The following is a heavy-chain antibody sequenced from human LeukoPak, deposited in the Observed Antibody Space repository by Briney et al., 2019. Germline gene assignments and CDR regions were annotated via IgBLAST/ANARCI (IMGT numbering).Heavy chain of an antibody. Sequence: SETLSLTCTVSGGSIISGGSSWGWIRQPPGKGLEWIGSVYYSGISYYNPSLRSRVSISVDTSKNQFSLRLSALTAADTAVYYCSRRDCSQSNCFYWYFDVWGRGTLLTVSS. V-gene: IGHV4-39*07. CDR2: VYYSGIS. J-gene: IGHJ2*01. CDR1: GGSIISGGSS. CDR3: SRRDCSQSNCFYWYFDV. D-gene: IGHD2-15*01.